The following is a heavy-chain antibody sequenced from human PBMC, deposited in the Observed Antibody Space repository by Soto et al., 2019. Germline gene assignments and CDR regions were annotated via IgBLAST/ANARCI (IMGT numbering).Heavy chain of an antibody. V-gene: IGHV3-30*05. CDR1: GFTLSRYG. CDR2: ISFEGNTQ. D-gene: IGHD6-19*01. CDR3: ARDGSSVAGFFDH. J-gene: IGHJ4*02. Sequence: QVQLVESGGGVVQPGRSLRLSCAASGFTLSRYGMHWVRQAPGKGLEWVAVISFEGNTQYYADSVKGRFTISRDNSKDTLSLQMNSLRAEDTAVYYCARDGSSVAGFFDHWGQGTLVTVSS.